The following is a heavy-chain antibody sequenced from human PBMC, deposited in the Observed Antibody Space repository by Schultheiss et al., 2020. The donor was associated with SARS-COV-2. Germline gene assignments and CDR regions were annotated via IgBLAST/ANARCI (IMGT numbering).Heavy chain of an antibody. V-gene: IGHV3-64D*06. CDR1: GFTFSSYA. CDR3: ARDQRTVTTLSDLYYYYYYGMDV. D-gene: IGHD4-11*01. CDR2: ISSNGGST. Sequence: GESLKISCSASGFTFSSYAMHWVRQAPGKGLEYVSAISSNGGSTYYADSVKGRFTISRDNSKNTLYLQMSSLRAEDTAVYYCARDQRTVTTLSDLYYYYYYGMDVWGQGTTVTVSS. J-gene: IGHJ6*02.